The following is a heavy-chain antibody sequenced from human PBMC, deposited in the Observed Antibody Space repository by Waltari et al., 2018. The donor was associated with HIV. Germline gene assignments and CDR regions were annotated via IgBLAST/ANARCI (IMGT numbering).Heavy chain of an antibody. V-gene: IGHV4-59*01. Sequence: QVQLQESGPGLVKPSETLSLTCTVSGGSISSYYWSWIRQPPGKGLEWIGYIYYSGSTNYNPSLKRRVTISVDTSKNQFSLKLSSVTAADTAVYYCAREEDIENPGFDYWGQGTLVTVSS. J-gene: IGHJ4*02. CDR1: GGSISSYY. CDR2: IYYSGST. D-gene: IGHD5-12*01. CDR3: AREEDIENPGFDY.